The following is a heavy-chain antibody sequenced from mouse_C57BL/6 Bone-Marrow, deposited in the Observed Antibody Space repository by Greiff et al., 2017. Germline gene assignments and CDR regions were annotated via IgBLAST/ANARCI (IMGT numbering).Heavy chain of an antibody. V-gene: IGHV1-69*01. Sequence: VQLQQPGAELVMPGASVKLSCKASGYTFTSYWMHWVKQRPGQGLEWIGEIDPSDSYTNYNQKFKGKSTLTVDKSSSTAYMQLGSLTSEDSAVYYCASSNYGYFDVWGTGTTVTVSS. CDR2: IDPSDSYT. D-gene: IGHD2-5*01. CDR1: GYTFTSYW. J-gene: IGHJ1*03. CDR3: ASSNYGYFDV.